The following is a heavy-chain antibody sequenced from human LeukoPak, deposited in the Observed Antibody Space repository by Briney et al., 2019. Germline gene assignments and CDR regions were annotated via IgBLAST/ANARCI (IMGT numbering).Heavy chain of an antibody. CDR3: ARDRNYYGSGRPDAFDI. J-gene: IGHJ3*02. CDR1: GGSISSYY. D-gene: IGHD3-10*01. Sequence: SETLSLTCTVSGGSISSYYWSWIRQPPGKGLEWIGYIYYSGSTNYNPSLKSRVTISVDTSKNQFSLKLSSVTAADTAVYYCARDRNYYGSGRPDAFDIWGQGTMVTVSS. CDR2: IYYSGST. V-gene: IGHV4-59*12.